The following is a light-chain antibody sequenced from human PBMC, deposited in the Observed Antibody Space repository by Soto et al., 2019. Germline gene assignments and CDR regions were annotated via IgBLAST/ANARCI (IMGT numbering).Light chain of an antibody. CDR1: QSLSSN. CDR2: GAS. V-gene: IGKV3-15*01. Sequence: EIVMTQYTATLSVSPGGRARLSCRASQSLSSNLAWYQQKPGQAPRLLIYGASTRATDIPARFSGSGSGTEFTLTISSLQSEDFAVYYCQQYNNWPLAFGQGTRLEIK. CDR3: QQYNNWPLA. J-gene: IGKJ5*01.